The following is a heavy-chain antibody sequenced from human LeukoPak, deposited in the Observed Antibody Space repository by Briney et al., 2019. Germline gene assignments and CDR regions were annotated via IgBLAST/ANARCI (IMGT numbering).Heavy chain of an antibody. D-gene: IGHD6-13*01. J-gene: IGHJ1*01. V-gene: IGHV4-61*09. Sequence: SETLSLTCTVSGGSISSGSYYWRWIRQPAGKGLEWLGHIYTSGSTKYNPSLKSRVTISADTPKNQFSLKLSSVTAADTAVYYCARDFVIAATTEYFQYWGQGSLVTVSS. CDR2: IYTSGST. CDR1: GGSISSGSYY. CDR3: ARDFVIAATTEYFQY.